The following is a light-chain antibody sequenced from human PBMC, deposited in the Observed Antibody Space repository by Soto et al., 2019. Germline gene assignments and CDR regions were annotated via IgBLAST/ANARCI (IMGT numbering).Light chain of an antibody. V-gene: IGKV3-20*01. Sequence: EIVLTQSPGTLSLSPGERATLSCRASQSVDSSYLAWYQQKPGQAPRLLMYETSTRATGIPDRFSSSGSGTDFTLTISRLEPEDFAVYFCQQFGTSPLWTFGQGTKGDIK. J-gene: IGKJ1*01. CDR1: QSVDSSY. CDR2: ETS. CDR3: QQFGTSPLWT.